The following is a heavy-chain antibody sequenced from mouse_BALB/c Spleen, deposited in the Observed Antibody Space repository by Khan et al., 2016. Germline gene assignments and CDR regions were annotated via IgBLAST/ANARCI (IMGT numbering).Heavy chain of an antibody. CDR3: AKSGDYGTFAY. J-gene: IGHJ3*01. Sequence: VQLQQSGPELVKPGASVKISCKASDYSFTAYFMNWVMQSHGKSLEWIGRISPYNGDTFYNQKFKGKATLTVDKSSNTVHMELRSLASEDSAVYYCAKSGDYGTFAYWGQGTLVTVSA. V-gene: IGHV1-20*02. CDR2: ISPYNGDT. D-gene: IGHD2-4*01. CDR1: DYSFTAYF.